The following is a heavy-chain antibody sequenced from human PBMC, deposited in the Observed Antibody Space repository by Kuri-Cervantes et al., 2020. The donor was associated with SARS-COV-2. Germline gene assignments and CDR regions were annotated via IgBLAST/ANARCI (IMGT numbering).Heavy chain of an antibody. Sequence: ASVKVSCKASGYTFTGYLIHWVRQAPGQGLEWMGWIDPSSGGTNSAQNFQGRVTMTRDTSISTAYMELRRLRSDDTAVYYCARGSSSTYFDYWGQGTLVTVSS. J-gene: IGHJ4*02. CDR1: GYTFTGYL. D-gene: IGHD6-6*01. CDR2: IDPSSGGT. V-gene: IGHV1-2*02. CDR3: ARGSSSTYFDY.